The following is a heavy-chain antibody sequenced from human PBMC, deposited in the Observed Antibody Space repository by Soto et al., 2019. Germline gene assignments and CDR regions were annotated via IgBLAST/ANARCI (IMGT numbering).Heavy chain of an antibody. CDR2: ISAYNGNT. V-gene: IGHV1-18*01. CDR1: GYTFTSYG. J-gene: IGHJ4*02. CDR3: ARVPRPGLEWLLYRYAPDEYFDY. Sequence: ASVKVSCKASGYTFTSYGISWVRQAPGQGLEWMGWISAYNGNTNYAQKLQGRVTMTTDTSTSTAYMELRSLRSDDTAVYYCARVPRPGLEWLLYRYAPDEYFDYWGQGTLVTV. D-gene: IGHD3-3*01.